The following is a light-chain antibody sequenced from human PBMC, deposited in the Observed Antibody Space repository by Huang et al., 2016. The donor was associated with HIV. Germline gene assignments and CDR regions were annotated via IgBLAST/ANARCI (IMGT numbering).Light chain of an antibody. CDR2: GAS. J-gene: IGKJ2*01. CDR1: QTVYSN. V-gene: IGKV3D-15*01. Sequence: EIVMTQSPATLSVSPGERATLSCRASQTVYSNLAWYQQKPGQAPRLRIYGASTRATGIPARFSGSGSGTEFTLTISSLQSEDFAVYSCQQSNNWPPYTFGQGTKLEIK. CDR3: QQSNNWPPYT.